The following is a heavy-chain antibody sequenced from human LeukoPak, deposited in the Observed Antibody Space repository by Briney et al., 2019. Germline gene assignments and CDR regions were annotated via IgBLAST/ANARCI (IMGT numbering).Heavy chain of an antibody. CDR1: RFTFSSYA. J-gene: IGHJ4*02. Sequence: PGGSLRLSWAASRFTFSSYAMRSVRQAPGKGLEWVSAISGSGGSTYYADSVKGRFTISRDNSKNTLYLQINSLRAEDTAVYYSAKDWDAALFNWGQGTLVTVSS. CDR2: ISGSGGST. CDR3: AKDWDAALFN. D-gene: IGHD6-6*01. V-gene: IGHV3-23*01.